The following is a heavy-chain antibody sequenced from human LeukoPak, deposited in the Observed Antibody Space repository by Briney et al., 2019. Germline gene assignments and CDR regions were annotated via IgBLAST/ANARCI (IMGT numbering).Heavy chain of an antibody. J-gene: IGHJ4*02. CDR3: ARVKTLVRGVTGFDY. D-gene: IGHD3-10*01. CDR1: GFTFSSYS. V-gene: IGHV3-49*04. CDR2: MRGKAYGGTT. Sequence: GGSLRLSCAASGFTFSSYSMNWVRQAPRKGLEWVGFMRGKAYGGTTEYAASVKVRFSIPRDDSESTAYLQMNNLKTEDTAVFYCARVKTLVRGVTGFDYWGQGTLVTVSS.